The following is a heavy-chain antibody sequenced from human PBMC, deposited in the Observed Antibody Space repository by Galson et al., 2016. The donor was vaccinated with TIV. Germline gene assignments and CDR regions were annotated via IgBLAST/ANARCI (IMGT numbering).Heavy chain of an antibody. V-gene: IGHV1-69-2*01. D-gene: IGHD2-8*02. CDR3: TTVRLRGSGGMDV. J-gene: IGHJ6*02. Sequence: VKVSCKVSGHSFTDYYIHWMQQAPGKGFEWMGHVDPEDGQTKYAAKFQGRVTITADTSTDTTYMELNYLRSEDTAIYYCTTVRLRGSGGMDVWGQGTTVIVSS. CDR1: GHSFTDYY. CDR2: VDPEDGQT.